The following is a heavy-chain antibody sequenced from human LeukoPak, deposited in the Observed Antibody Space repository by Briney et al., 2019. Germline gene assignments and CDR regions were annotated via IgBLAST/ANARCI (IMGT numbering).Heavy chain of an antibody. D-gene: IGHD2-8*02. V-gene: IGHV4-59*01. CDR2: IYYDGYP. CDR1: GASLSSYF. CDR3: AGTELGYCTVTGCPLES. Sequence: SETLSLTCNVSGASLSSYFCSWIRQPPGKGLEWIGYIYYDGYPNYSPSLRSRITISVEKSKSQFSLNLRSVTAADMALYFCAGTELGYCTVTGCPLESWGQGTLVTVSS. J-gene: IGHJ4*02.